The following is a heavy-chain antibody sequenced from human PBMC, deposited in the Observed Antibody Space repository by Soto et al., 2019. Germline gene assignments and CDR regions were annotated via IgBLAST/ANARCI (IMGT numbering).Heavy chain of an antibody. CDR2: MRAKAFGGTT. D-gene: IGHD2-2*01. CDR3: TRDGAYTSPPYYYFYAMDV. V-gene: IGHV3-49*04. CDR1: GFTFRDYA. J-gene: IGHJ6*01. Sequence: PGGSLRLSCKGSGFTFRDYAISWVRQAPGKWLQWVGFMRAKAFGGTTEYATFVKGRFTISRDDSKSVAYLETKSLETEDPAVYYCTRDGAYTSPPYYYFYAMDVWGQGXRVTVYS.